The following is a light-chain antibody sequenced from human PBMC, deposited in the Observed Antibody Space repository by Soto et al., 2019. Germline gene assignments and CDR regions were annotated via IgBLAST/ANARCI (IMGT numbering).Light chain of an antibody. Sequence: DVQMTQSPSSLSASVGDGVTITCRASQSISSYLNWYQQKPGEAPKLLIYATSSLQIGVPSRFSGSGPETDFTLTISSLQPDDFATYYCQQSYSIPLTFXPGTTVDIK. J-gene: IGKJ3*01. V-gene: IGKV1-39*01. CDR2: ATS. CDR1: QSISSY. CDR3: QQSYSIPLT.